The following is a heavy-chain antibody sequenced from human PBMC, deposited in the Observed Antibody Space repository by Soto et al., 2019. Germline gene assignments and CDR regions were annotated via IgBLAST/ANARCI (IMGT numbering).Heavy chain of an antibody. V-gene: IGHV1-2*04. Sequence: QVQLVQSGAEVKKPGASVTVSCRSSGDTFTDYYMHWVRQAPVQGLEWMGWINPNSGVTKYAQKFQGWVTRTRDTSIRTVYMQLSRLRSDDTAVYYCARESGGATATLDYYYFYMDVWGTGTTVTVYS. CDR1: GDTFTDYY. J-gene: IGHJ6*03. CDR3: ARESGGATATLDYYYFYMDV. D-gene: IGHD5-12*01. CDR2: INPNSGVT.